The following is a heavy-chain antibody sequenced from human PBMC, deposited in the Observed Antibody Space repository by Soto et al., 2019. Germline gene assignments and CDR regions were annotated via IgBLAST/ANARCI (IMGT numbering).Heavy chain of an antibody. J-gene: IGHJ6*03. Sequence: GESLKISCAASGFTFSSYAMSWVRQAPGKGLEWVSAISGSGGSTYYADSVKGRFTISRDNSKNTLYLQMNSLRAEDTAVYYCAKSGWFGEFSDYYYYYMDVWGKGTTVTVSS. CDR1: GFTFSSYA. V-gene: IGHV3-23*01. CDR2: ISGSGGST. CDR3: AKSGWFGEFSDYYYYYMDV. D-gene: IGHD3-10*01.